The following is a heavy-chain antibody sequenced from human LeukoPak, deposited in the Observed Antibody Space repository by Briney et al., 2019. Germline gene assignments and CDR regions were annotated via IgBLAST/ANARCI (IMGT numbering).Heavy chain of an antibody. V-gene: IGHV3-48*02. CDR3: AREDPLYCSGGSCYFDELDY. D-gene: IGHD2-15*01. CDR2: ISSSSSTI. Sequence: GGSLRLSRAASGFTFSSYSMHWVRQAPGKGLEWVSYISSSSSTIYYADSVKGRFTISRDNAKNSLYLQMNSLRDEDTAVYYCAREDPLYCSGGSCYFDELDYWGQGTLVTVSS. J-gene: IGHJ4*02. CDR1: GFTFSSYS.